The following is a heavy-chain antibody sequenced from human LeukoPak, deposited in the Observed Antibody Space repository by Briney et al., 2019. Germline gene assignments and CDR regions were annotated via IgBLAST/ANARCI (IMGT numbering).Heavy chain of an antibody. CDR2: ISSSSSYI. J-gene: IGHJ6*02. V-gene: IGHV3-21*01. CDR3: ARVGSRYSSGWYVSYYYYGMDV. D-gene: IGHD6-19*01. CDR1: GFTFSPSG. Sequence: PGGSLRLSCAASGFTFSPSGMNWVRQAPGKGLEWVSSISSSSSYIYYADSVKGRFTISRDNAKNSLYLQMNSLRAEDTAVYYCARVGSRYSSGWYVSYYYYGMDVWGQGTTVTVSS.